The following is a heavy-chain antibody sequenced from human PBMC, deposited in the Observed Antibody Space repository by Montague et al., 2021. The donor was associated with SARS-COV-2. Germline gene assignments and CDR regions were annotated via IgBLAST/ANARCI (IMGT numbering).Heavy chain of an antibody. CDR1: GGSISSSSYY. J-gene: IGHJ3*02. CDR3: ARQENSSGWFKPVAFDI. Sequence: SETLSLTCTVSGGSISSSSYYWGWIRQPPGIGLEWIGSIYYSGSTYYNPSLKSRVTISVDTSKNQFSLKLSSVTAADTAVYYCARQENSSGWFKPVAFDIWGQGKMVTVSS. CDR2: IYYSGST. V-gene: IGHV4-39*01. D-gene: IGHD6-19*01.